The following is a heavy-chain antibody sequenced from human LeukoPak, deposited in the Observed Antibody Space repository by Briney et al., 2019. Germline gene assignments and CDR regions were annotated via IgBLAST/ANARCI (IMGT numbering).Heavy chain of an antibody. Sequence: GGSLRLSYAAPEVTFSAHSVNWVRQAPGKGLEWVSFISSNSRSIKYSDSVKGRFTISRDNAKNSLFLQMNSLRDEDSAVYFCAGQNPYGASSYWGQGTLVTVSS. V-gene: IGHV3-48*02. CDR1: EVTFSAHS. D-gene: IGHD4-17*01. CDR3: AGQNPYGASSY. CDR2: ISSNSRSI. J-gene: IGHJ4*02.